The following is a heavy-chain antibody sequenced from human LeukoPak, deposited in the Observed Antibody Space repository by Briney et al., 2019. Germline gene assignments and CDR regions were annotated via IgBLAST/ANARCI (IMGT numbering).Heavy chain of an antibody. CDR3: ARALGYCSSTSCYTFDY. CDR1: GGSLSSGDYY. Sequence: SQTLSLTCTVSGGSLSSGDYYWSWIRQPPGKGLEWIGYIYYSGSTYYNPSLKSRVTISVDTSKNQFSLKLSSVTAADTAVYYCARALGYCSSTSCYTFDYWGQGTLVTVSS. V-gene: IGHV4-30-4*08. CDR2: IYYSGST. D-gene: IGHD2-2*02. J-gene: IGHJ4*02.